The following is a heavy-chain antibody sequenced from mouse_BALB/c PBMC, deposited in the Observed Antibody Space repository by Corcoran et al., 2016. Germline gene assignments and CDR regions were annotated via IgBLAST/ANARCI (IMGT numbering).Heavy chain of an antibody. CDR2: IYWDDDK. Sequence: QVTLKESGPGILQPSQTLSLTCSFSGFSLSTSGMGVSWIRQPSGKGLEWLAHIYWDDDKRYNPSLKSRLTISKDTSRKQVFLKITSVDTADTATYYCARSYYYVSSPYAMDDWGQGTSVTVSS. CDR3: ARSYYYVSSPYAMDD. J-gene: IGHJ4*01. V-gene: IGHV8-12*01. D-gene: IGHD1-1*01. CDR1: GFSLSTSGMG.